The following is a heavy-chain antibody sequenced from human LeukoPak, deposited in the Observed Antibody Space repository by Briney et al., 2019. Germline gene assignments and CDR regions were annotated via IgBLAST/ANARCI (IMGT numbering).Heavy chain of an antibody. D-gene: IGHD5-24*01. J-gene: IGHJ4*02. V-gene: IGHV4-61*02. Sequence: PSETLSLTCTVSGGSISSGSYYWSWIRQPAGKGLEWIGRIYTSGSTNYNPSLKSRVTISVDTSKDQFSLKLSSVTAADTAVYYCARSYRDGYNFGGNYFDYWGQGTLVTVSS. CDR3: ARSYRDGYNFGGNYFDY. CDR2: IYTSGST. CDR1: GGSISSGSYY.